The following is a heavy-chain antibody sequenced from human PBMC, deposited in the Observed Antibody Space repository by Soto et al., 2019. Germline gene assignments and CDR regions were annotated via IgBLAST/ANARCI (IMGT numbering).Heavy chain of an antibody. V-gene: IGHV1-69*02. D-gene: IGHD4-17*01. CDR3: ARGTTVETGNY. Sequence: SVKVSCKASGGTFSSYTISCVRQAPGQGLEWMGRIIPILGIANYAQKLQGRVTMTTDTSTSTAYMELRSLRSDDTAVYYCARGTTVETGNYWGQGTLVTVSS. J-gene: IGHJ4*02. CDR2: IIPILGIA. CDR1: GGTFSSYT.